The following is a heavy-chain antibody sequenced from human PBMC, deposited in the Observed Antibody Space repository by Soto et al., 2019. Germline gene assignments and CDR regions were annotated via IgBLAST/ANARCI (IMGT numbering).Heavy chain of an antibody. D-gene: IGHD3-10*01. J-gene: IGHJ5*02. CDR3: ARDLVKYYGSGSRPYNWFDP. CDR2: IIPIFGTA. Sequence: ASVKVSCKASGGTFSSYAISWVRQAPGQGLEWMGGIIPIFGTANYAQKFQGRVTITADESTSTAYMELSSLRSEDTAVYYCARDLVKYYGSGSRPYNWFDPWGQGTLVTVSS. CDR1: GGTFSSYA. V-gene: IGHV1-69*13.